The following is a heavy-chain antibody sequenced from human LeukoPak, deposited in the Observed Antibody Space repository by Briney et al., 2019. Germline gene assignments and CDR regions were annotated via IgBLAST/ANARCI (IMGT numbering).Heavy chain of an antibody. CDR2: IYYSGST. J-gene: IGHJ4*02. CDR3: ARQSYCSSTSCYLDY. V-gene: IGHV4-39*01. Sequence: SGTLSLTCTVSGGSISSSSYYWGWIRQPPGRGREWVGSIYYSGSTYYNPSLKSRVTISVDTSRNQFSLKLSSVTAADTAVYYCARQSYCSSTSCYLDYWGQGTLVTVSS. D-gene: IGHD2-2*01. CDR1: GGSISSSSYY.